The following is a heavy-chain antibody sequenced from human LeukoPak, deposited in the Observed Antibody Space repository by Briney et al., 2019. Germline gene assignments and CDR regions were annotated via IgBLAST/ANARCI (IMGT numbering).Heavy chain of an antibody. CDR1: GFTVSSNY. Sequence: GGSLRLSCAASGFTVSSNYMSWVRQAPGKGLEWVSYISSSSSTIYYADSVKGRFTISRDNAKNSLYLQMNSLRAEDTAVYYCARDSTRGSYAAGIDYWGQGTLVTVSS. D-gene: IGHD1-26*01. V-gene: IGHV3-48*01. CDR2: ISSSSSTI. J-gene: IGHJ4*02. CDR3: ARDSTRGSYAAGIDY.